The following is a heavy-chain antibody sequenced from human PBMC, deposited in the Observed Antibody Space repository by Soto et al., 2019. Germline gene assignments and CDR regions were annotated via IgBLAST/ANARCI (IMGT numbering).Heavy chain of an antibody. CDR2: ISGSGAIT. CDR1: GFTFSSYA. D-gene: IGHD2-15*01. CDR3: AKDPRYCTGGRCRDPPLSYFDP. V-gene: IGHV3-23*01. J-gene: IGHJ5*02. Sequence: EVQLLESGGGLVQPGESLRLSCAASGFTFSSYAMSWVRQAPGKGLEWVSAISGSGAITNYADSVKGQFTISRDNSKNTLYLQMNGLRAEDTAVYYCAKDPRYCTGGRCRDPPLSYFDPWGQGTLVTVSS.